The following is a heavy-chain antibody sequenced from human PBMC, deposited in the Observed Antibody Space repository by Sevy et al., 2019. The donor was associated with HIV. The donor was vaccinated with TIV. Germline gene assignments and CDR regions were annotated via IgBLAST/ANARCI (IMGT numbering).Heavy chain of an antibody. D-gene: IGHD1-26*01. Sequence: AAVKVSCKASGYTFSSNGIAWVSQAPGQGLQWMGWIGVYNGNSKYAQNLQDRLTMTTDTSTSPAYMELKSLRSDDTSVYYCARVPTFHFRSGTYFDYWGHGTSVTVSS. CDR3: ARVPTFHFRSGTYFDY. CDR1: GYTFSSNG. J-gene: IGHJ4*01. CDR2: IGVYNGNS. V-gene: IGHV1-18*01.